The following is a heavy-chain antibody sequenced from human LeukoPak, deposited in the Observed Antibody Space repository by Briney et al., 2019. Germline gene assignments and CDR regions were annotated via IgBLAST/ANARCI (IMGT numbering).Heavy chain of an antibody. CDR3: ARENEYYFDY. CDR2: IYYSGST. CDR1: GGSISSGGYY. Sequence: SETLSLTCTVSGGSISSGGYYWSWLRQHPGKGLEWIGYIYYSGSTYYNPSLKSRVTISVDTSKNQFSLKLSSVTAADTAVYYCARENEYYFDYWGQGTLVTVSS. J-gene: IGHJ4*02. V-gene: IGHV4-31*03.